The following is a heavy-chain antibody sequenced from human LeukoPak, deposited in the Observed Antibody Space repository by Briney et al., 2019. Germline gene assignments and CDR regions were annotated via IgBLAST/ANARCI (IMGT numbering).Heavy chain of an antibody. V-gene: IGHV4-59*01. CDR2: IYYSGST. J-gene: IGHJ4*02. D-gene: IGHD3-22*01. CDR3: ARVNIGSGYVDY. Sequence: SETLSLTCTVSGGSISSYYWSWIRQPPGKGLEWIGYIYYSGSTNYNPSLKSRVTISVDTSKNQFALKLSSVAAADTAVYYCARVNIGSGYVDYWGQGTLVTVSS. CDR1: GGSISSYY.